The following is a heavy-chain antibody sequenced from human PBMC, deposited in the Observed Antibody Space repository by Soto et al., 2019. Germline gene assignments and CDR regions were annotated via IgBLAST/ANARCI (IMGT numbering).Heavy chain of an antibody. Sequence: QVQLQESGPGLVKPSQTLSLTCTVSGGSISSGGYYWSWIRQHPGKGLEWIGYIYYTGSTYYNPSLKSRLTISVDTYKTHFSPKLSSVTSAVTAVYYCATLYMVRGVRNFACWCEGTLVTVSS. J-gene: IGHJ4*02. CDR3: ATLYMVRGVRNFAC. V-gene: IGHV4-31*03. CDR2: IYYTGST. CDR1: GGSISSGGYY. D-gene: IGHD3-10*01.